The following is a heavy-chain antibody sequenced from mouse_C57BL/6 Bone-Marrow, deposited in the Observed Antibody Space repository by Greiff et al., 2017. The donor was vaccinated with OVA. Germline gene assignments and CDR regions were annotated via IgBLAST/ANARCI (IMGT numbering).Heavy chain of an antibody. CDR3: ARGGGSFLSYWYFDV. CDR2: IYSRDGST. CDR1: GYTFTDHT. J-gene: IGHJ1*03. Sequence: VQLQQSDAGLVKPGASVKISCKVSGYTFTDHTIHWMKQRPEQGLEWIGYIYSRDGSTKYNEKFKGKATLTADKSTSTAYLQLNILTSEDSAVYFCARGGGSFLSYWYFDVWGTGTTVTVSS. V-gene: IGHV1-78*01. D-gene: IGHD1-1*02.